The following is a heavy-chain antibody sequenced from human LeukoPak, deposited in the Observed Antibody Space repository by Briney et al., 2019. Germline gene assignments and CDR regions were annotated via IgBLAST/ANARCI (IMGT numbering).Heavy chain of an antibody. CDR2: IKQDGSEK. J-gene: IGHJ4*02. V-gene: IGHV3-7*01. D-gene: IGHD3-10*01. Sequence: GGSLRLSCAASGFTFSDYYMSWIRQAPGKGLEWVANIKQDGSEKYYVDSVKGRFTISRDNAKNSLYLQMNSLRAEDTAVYYCARGPTPSYYYGSGSYYSLDYWGQGTLVTVSS. CDR3: ARGPTPSYYYGSGSYYSLDY. CDR1: GFTFSDYY.